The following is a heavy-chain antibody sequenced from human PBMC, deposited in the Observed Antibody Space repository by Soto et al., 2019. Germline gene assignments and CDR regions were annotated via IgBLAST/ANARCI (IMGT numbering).Heavy chain of an antibody. CDR2: ISGSGGST. CDR1: GFTLNNYA. Sequence: QPGGSLRLSCAASGFTLNNYAMNWVRQAPGKGLEWVSGISGSGGSTYYADSVKGRFTISRDNSKNTVYLQLNSLRAEDTAVYYCAKDGSIASAGPWRNYYYYYGMDVWGHGTTVTVSS. CDR3: AKDGSIASAGPWRNYYYYYGMDV. D-gene: IGHD6-13*01. J-gene: IGHJ6*02. V-gene: IGHV3-23*01.